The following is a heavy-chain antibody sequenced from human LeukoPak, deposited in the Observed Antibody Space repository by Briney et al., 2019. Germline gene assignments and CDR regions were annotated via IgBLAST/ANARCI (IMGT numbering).Heavy chain of an antibody. CDR3: TTMGGILTGYYLDYYYMDV. V-gene: IGHV3-73*01. CDR1: GFTFSGSA. CDR2: IRSKANSYAT. D-gene: IGHD3-9*01. Sequence: GGSLRLSCAASGFTFSGSAMHWVRQASGKGLEWVGRIRSKANSYATAYAASVKGRFTISRDDSKNTAYLQMNSLKTEDTAVYYCTTMGGILTGYYLDYYYMDVWGKGTTVTVSS. J-gene: IGHJ6*03.